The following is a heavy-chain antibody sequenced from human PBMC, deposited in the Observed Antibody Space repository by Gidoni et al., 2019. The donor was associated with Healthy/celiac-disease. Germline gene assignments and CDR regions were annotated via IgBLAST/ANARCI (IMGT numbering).Heavy chain of an antibody. V-gene: IGHV4-34*01. CDR1: GGSFSGYY. CDR3: ARGGWSSGYSDY. J-gene: IGHJ4*02. D-gene: IGHD3-22*01. CDR2: INHSGST. Sequence: QVQLQQWGAGLLKPSETLSPTCAVYGGSFSGYYWSWIRQPPGKGLEWIGEINHSGSTNYNPSLKSRVTISVDTSKNQFSLKLSSVTAADTAVYYCARGGWSSGYSDYWGQGTLVTVSS.